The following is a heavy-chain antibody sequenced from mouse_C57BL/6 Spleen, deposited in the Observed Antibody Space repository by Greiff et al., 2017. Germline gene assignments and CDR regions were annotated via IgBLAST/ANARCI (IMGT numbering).Heavy chain of an antibody. CDR2: ISGGGGNT. CDR3: ASPVYYGNYREFAY. Sequence: EVKVVESGGGLVKPGGSLKLSCAASGFTFSSYTMSWVRQTPEKRLEWVATISGGGGNTYYPDSVKGRFTISRDNAKNTLYLQMSSLRSEDTALYYCASPVYYGNYREFAYWGQGTLVTVSA. J-gene: IGHJ3*01. D-gene: IGHD2-1*01. V-gene: IGHV5-9*01. CDR1: GFTFSSYT.